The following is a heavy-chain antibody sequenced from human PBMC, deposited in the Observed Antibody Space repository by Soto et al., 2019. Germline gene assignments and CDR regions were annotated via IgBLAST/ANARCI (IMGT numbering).Heavy chain of an antibody. CDR1: GFTFSSYS. D-gene: IGHD6-19*01. V-gene: IGHV3-48*01. J-gene: IGHJ6*03. CDR3: ARVMSVAGANYYYYYMDV. Sequence: GGSLRLSCAASGFTFSSYSMNWVRQAPGKGLEWVSYISSSSSTIHYADSVKGRFTISRDNAKNSLYLQTNSLRAEDTAVYYCARVMSVAGANYYYYYMDVWGKGTTVTVSS. CDR2: ISSSSSTI.